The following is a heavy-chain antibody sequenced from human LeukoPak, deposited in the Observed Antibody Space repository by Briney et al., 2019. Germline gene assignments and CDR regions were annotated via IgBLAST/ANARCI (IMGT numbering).Heavy chain of an antibody. J-gene: IGHJ4*02. CDR3: ARDLWADYYDSSGKAY. V-gene: IGHV3-48*02. Sequence: GGSLRLSCAASGFTFSSYNMNWVRQAPGKGLEWVSYISSSSSTIYYADSVKGRFTISRDDAKNSLYLQMNSLRDEDTAVYYCARDLWADYYDSSGKAYWGQGTLVTVSS. D-gene: IGHD3-22*01. CDR2: ISSSSSTI. CDR1: GFTFSSYN.